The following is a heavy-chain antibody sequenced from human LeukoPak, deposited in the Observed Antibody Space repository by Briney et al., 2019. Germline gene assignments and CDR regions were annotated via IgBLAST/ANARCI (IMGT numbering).Heavy chain of an antibody. CDR1: GFTFSSYE. J-gene: IGHJ4*02. CDR3: AREGMATTVDY. Sequence: GGSLRLSCAASGFTFSSYEMNWVRQAPGKGLEWVSYISSSGSTMYYADSVKGRFTISRDNAKNSLYLQMNSLRAEDTAVYYCAREGMATTVDYWGQGTLVTVSS. V-gene: IGHV3-48*03. D-gene: IGHD5-24*01. CDR2: ISSSGSTM.